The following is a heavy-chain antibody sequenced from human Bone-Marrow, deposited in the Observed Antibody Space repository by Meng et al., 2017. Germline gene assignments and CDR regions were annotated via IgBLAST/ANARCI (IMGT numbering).Heavy chain of an antibody. V-gene: IGHV4-34*01. CDR1: GGSFSDYY. J-gene: IGHJ4*02. CDR3: ARGPTTMAHDFDY. D-gene: IGHD4-11*01. CDR2: INHSGST. Sequence: GSLRLSCVVSGGSFSDYYWSWIRQLPGKGLEWIGEINHSGSTDYNPSLESRATISVDTSQNNLSLKLSSVTAADSAVYYCARGPTTMAHDFDYWGQGTLVTVSS.